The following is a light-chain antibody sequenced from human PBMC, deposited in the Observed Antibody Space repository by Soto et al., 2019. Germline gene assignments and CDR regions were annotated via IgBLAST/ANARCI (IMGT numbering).Light chain of an antibody. Sequence: IQMTQSPSTMSGSVGDRVTLTCRASQTISSWLAWYQQKPGKAPKLLIYKASTLKSGVPSRFSGSGSGTEFTLTISSLQPDEFATYYCQHYNSYSEAVGQGTKVDIK. V-gene: IGKV1-5*03. J-gene: IGKJ1*01. CDR2: KAS. CDR3: QHYNSYSEA. CDR1: QTISSW.